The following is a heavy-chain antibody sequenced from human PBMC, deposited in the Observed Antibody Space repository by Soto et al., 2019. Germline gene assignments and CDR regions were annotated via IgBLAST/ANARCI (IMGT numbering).Heavy chain of an antibody. CDR2: IYPGDSDT. Sequence: GESLKISCKGSGYSFTSYWIGWVRQMPGKGLEWMGIIYPGDSDTRYSPSFQGQVTISADKSISTAYLQWSSLKASDTAMYYCARHGIEGVGYYDSSGYYTDDAFDIWGQGTMVTVSS. D-gene: IGHD3-22*01. V-gene: IGHV5-51*01. CDR3: ARHGIEGVGYYDSSGYYTDDAFDI. J-gene: IGHJ3*02. CDR1: GYSFTSYW.